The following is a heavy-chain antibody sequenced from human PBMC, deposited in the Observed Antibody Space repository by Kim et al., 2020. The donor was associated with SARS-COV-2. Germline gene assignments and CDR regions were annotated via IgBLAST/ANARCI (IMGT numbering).Heavy chain of an antibody. CDR3: ARSLSYGPLNDY. CDR1: GGSISSGGYY. V-gene: IGHV4-31*03. D-gene: IGHD5-18*01. CDR2: IYYSGST. Sequence: SETLSLTCTVSGGSISSGGYYWSWIRQHPGKGLEWIGYIYYSGSTYYNPSLKSRVTISVDTSKNQFSLKLSSVTAADTAVYYCARSLSYGPLNDYWGQGTLVTVSS. J-gene: IGHJ4*02.